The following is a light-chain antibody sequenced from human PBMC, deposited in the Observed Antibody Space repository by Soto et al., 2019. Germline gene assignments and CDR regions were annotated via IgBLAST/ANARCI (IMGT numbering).Light chain of an antibody. CDR3: QQYGSPSWT. V-gene: IGKV3D-15*01. Sequence: VMTQYPATLAVSPGARTTLPFRASRSVGSDWVWHRQQPGQAPRLLISAASNRAAGIPARFSGSGSATDFTLTISSLEPEDFAVYYCQQYGSPSWTFGQGTKV. J-gene: IGKJ1*01. CDR2: AAS. CDR1: RSVGSD.